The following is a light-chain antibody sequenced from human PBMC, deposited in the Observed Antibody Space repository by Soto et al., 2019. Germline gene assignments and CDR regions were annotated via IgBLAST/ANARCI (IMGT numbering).Light chain of an antibody. CDR3: QQRSSWPPT. J-gene: IGKJ1*01. Sequence: EIVLTQSPATLSLSPGERATLSCRASQSVRSFLAWYQQRPGQAPRLLIYDASNRATGIPARFSGSGSGTDFTLTIGSLEPEDFAVYYCQQRSSWPPTFGQGTRWIS. V-gene: IGKV3-11*01. CDR2: DAS. CDR1: QSVRSF.